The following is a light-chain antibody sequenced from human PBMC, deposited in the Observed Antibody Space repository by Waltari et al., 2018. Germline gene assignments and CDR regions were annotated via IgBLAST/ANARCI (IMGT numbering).Light chain of an antibody. CDR3: CSYAGSYTWV. CDR1: SSDVGPYNY. J-gene: IGLJ3*02. V-gene: IGLV2-11*01. CDR2: DVS. Sequence: QSALTQPRSVSGSPAQSITISCAGTSSDVGPYNYVPWYQQHPGKAPKLMIYDVSTRPSGVPDRFSGSKSVNTASLTISGLQAEDEGDYYCCSYAGSYTWVFGGGTKLTVL.